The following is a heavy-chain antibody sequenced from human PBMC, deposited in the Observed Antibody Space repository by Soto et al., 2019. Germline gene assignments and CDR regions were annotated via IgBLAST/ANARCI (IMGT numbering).Heavy chain of an antibody. V-gene: IGHV5-51*01. CDR3: ARHPPTYYDFWSSYPYYYYYGMDV. J-gene: IGHJ6*02. CDR2: IYPGDSDT. CDR1: GYSFTSYW. Sequence: GESLKISCKGSGYSFTSYWIGWVRQMPGKGLEWMGIIYPGDSDTRYSPSFQGQVTITADKSISTAYLQLSSLKASDTAMYYCARHPPTYYDFWSSYPYYYYYGMDVWGQGTTVTLSS. D-gene: IGHD3-3*01.